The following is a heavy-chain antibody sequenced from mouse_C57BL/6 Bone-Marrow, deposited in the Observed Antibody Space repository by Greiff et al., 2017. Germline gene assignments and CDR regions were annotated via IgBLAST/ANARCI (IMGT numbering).Heavy chain of an antibody. CDR2: IDPSDSYT. D-gene: IGHD2-2*01. CDR1: GYTFTSYW. V-gene: IGHV1-69*01. J-gene: IGHJ1*03. Sequence: QVHVKQPGAELVMPGASVKLSCKASGYTFTSYWMHWVKQRPGQGVEWIGEIDPSDSYTNYNQKFKGKSTLTVDKSSSTAYMQLSSLTSEDSAVYYCARWYGYYWYFDVWGTGTTVTVAS. CDR3: ARWYGYYWYFDV.